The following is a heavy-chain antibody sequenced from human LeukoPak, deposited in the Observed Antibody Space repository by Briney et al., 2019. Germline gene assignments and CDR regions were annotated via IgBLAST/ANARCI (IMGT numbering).Heavy chain of an antibody. CDR1: VGSVSSGSYY. CDR3: ARALKFWSGYYYFDY. CDR2: IYYSGST. D-gene: IGHD3-3*01. J-gene: IGHJ4*02. Sequence: SETLSLTCTVSVGSVSSGSYYWSWIRQPPGKGLERIGYIYYSGSTNYNPSLKSRVTISVDTSKNQFSLKLSSVTAADTAVYYCARALKFWSGYYYFDYWGQGTLVTVSS. V-gene: IGHV4-61*01.